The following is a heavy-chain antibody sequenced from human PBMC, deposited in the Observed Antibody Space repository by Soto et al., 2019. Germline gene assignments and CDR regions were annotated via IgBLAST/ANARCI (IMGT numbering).Heavy chain of an antibody. CDR1: GGTFNDYA. J-gene: IGHJ6*02. CDR2: IIPIFGAT. Sequence: GASVKVSCKASGGTFNDYAFSWVRQAPGQGLEWMGGIIPIFGATNYAQLFQGRLTITADESTRTLYMELGSLRSDDTAVYYCAKQGAGDDSTSYYYYGMDVWGQGTTVTVSS. V-gene: IGHV1-69*13. CDR3: AKQGAGDDSTSYYYYGMDV. D-gene: IGHD3-22*01.